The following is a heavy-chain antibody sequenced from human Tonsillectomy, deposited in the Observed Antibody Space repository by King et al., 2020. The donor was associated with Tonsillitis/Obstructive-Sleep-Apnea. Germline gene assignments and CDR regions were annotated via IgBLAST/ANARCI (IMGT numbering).Heavy chain of an antibody. CDR2: IRYSGTT. J-gene: IGHJ5*02. CDR3: ARHESEGQWFGELVYPNNWFDP. CDR1: SDSFSAYY. Sequence: QLQESGPGLVKPSETLSLTCSVSSDSFSAYYWSWIRLPPGKGLEWIGYIRYSGTTNYNPSLKSRVTISIDMSKNQFSLKLRSVTAADTAVYYCARHESEGQWFGELVYPNNWFDPWGQGTLVIVSS. D-gene: IGHD3-10*01. V-gene: IGHV4-59*08.